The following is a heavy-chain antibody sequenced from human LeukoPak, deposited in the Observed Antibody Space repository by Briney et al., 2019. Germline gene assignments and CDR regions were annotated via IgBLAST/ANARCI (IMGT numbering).Heavy chain of an antibody. D-gene: IGHD3-10*01. CDR3: ARSSRPAGAFDY. J-gene: IGHJ4*02. CDR2: ISYDGSNK. V-gene: IGHV3-30-3*01. Sequence: PGRSLRLSCAASGFTFSSYAMHWVRQAPGQGLEWVAVISYDGSNKYYADSVKGRFTISRDNSKNTLYLQMNSLRAEDTAVYYCARSSRPAGAFDYWGQGTLVTVSS. CDR1: GFTFSSYA.